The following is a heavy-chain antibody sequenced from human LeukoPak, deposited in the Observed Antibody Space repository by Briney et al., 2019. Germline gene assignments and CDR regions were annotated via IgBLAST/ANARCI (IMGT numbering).Heavy chain of an antibody. CDR1: GFTFATYV. V-gene: IGHV3-23*01. CDR2: ISGSGGHT. CDR3: ALWGRPTQPYYSDY. D-gene: IGHD3-16*01. Sequence: GGSLRLSCAASGFTFATYVMSWVRQAPGKGLEWVSTISGSGGHTYYADSVKGRFTISRDNSKNTLYLQMNSLRAEDTAVYYCALWGRPTQPYYSDYWGQGILVTVSS. J-gene: IGHJ4*02.